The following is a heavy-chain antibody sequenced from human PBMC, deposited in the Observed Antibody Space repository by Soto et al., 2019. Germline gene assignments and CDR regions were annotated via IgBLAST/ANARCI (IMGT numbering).Heavy chain of an antibody. Sequence: QVQLVQSGAEVKKPGASVKVSCKASGYTFTSYGISWVRQAPGQGLEWMGWISAYNGNTNYAQKRQGRGTMTTDTSTSTAYMELRSLSSDDTAVYYCARVNVPAASSAWFDPWGQGTLVTVSS. D-gene: IGHD2-2*01. CDR2: ISAYNGNT. J-gene: IGHJ5*02. CDR1: GYTFTSYG. V-gene: IGHV1-18*01. CDR3: ARVNVPAASSAWFDP.